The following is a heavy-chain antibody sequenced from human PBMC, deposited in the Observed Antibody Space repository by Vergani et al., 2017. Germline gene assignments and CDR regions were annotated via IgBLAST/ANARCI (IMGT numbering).Heavy chain of an antibody. D-gene: IGHD6-19*01. Sequence: EVQLVESGGGLVQPGGSLKLSCAASGFTFSGSAMHWVRQASGKGLEWVGRIRSKANSYATAYAASVKGRFTISRDDSKNTAYLQMNSLKTEDTAVYYCARVGAGYSSPNWGQGTLVTVSS. CDR2: IRSKANSYAT. CDR1: GFTFSGSA. V-gene: IGHV3-73*02. CDR3: ARVGAGYSSPN. J-gene: IGHJ4*02.